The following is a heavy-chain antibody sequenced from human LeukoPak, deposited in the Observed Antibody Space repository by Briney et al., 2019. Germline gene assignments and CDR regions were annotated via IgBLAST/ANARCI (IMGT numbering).Heavy chain of an antibody. D-gene: IGHD2-2*01. CDR1: GYSISSGYY. V-gene: IGHV4-38-2*02. Sequence: SETLSLTCTVSGYSISSGYYWGWIRQPPGKGLEWIGSIYHSGSTYYNPSLKSRVTISVDTSKNQFSLKLSSVTAADTAVYYCARDPRSKAFDIWGEGTMVTVSS. CDR3: ARDPRSKAFDI. J-gene: IGHJ3*02. CDR2: IYHSGST.